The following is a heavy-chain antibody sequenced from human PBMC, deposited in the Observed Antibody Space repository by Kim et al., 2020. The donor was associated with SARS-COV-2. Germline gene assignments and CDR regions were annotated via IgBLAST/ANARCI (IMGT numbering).Heavy chain of an antibody. D-gene: IGHD3-10*01. Sequence: SETLSLTCTVSGGSISSSSYYWGWIRQPPGKGLEWIGSIYYSGSTYYNPSLKSRVTISVDTSKNQFSLKLSSGTAADTAVYYCARHGLSSRVRGVGFEPWGQGTLVTVSS. CDR2: IYYSGST. CDR3: ARHGLSSRVRGVGFEP. J-gene: IGHJ5*02. V-gene: IGHV4-39*01. CDR1: GGSISSSSYY.